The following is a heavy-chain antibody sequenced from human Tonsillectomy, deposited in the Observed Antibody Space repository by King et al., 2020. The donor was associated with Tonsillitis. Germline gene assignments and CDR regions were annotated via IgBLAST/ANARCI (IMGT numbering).Heavy chain of an antibody. CDR1: GFAFSDFW. Sequence: VQLVESGGGLVQPGGSLSLSCAASGFAFSDFWMSWVRQAPGKGLEWVASIKQDGRGKHYVDSVKGRLTISRDNAKNLVYLQLNSLRAEDTAIYHCLMGAWAPDYSGQRTLVTVS. V-gene: IGHV3-7*01. CDR2: IKQDGRGK. J-gene: IGHJ4*02. CDR3: LMGAWAPDY. D-gene: IGHD3-16*01.